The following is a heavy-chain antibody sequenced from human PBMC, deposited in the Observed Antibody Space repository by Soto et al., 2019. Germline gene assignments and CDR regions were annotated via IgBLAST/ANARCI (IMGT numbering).Heavy chain of an antibody. V-gene: IGHV3-30*18. CDR2: ISYDGSNK. CDR1: GFTFSSYG. J-gene: IGHJ6*02. CDR3: AKVDASPGIAVAGSYGMDV. D-gene: IGHD6-19*01. Sequence: GGSLRLSCAASGFTFSSYGMHWVRQAPGKGLEWVAVISYDGSNKYYADSVKGRFTISRDNSKNTLYLQMNSLRAEDTAVYYCAKVDASPGIAVAGSYGMDVWGQGTTVTVSS.